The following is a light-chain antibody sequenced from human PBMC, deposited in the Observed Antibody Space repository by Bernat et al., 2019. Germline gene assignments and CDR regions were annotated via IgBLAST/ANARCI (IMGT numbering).Light chain of an antibody. CDR3: QQTYSRPWT. CDR2: GAS. CDR1: QRITHY. V-gene: IGKV1-39*01. Sequence: DIQMTQSPTSLSTSVGDRVTITCRASQRITHYLNWYQQRPGKAPNLLIYGASNLQSGVPSRFSGSGSGTDFTLTISSLQPEDSAIYYCQQTYSRPWTFGQGTTVENK. J-gene: IGKJ1*01.